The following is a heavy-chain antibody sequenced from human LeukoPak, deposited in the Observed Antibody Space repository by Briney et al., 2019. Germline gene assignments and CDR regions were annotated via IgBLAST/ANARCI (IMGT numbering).Heavy chain of an antibody. V-gene: IGHV3-7*04. CDR2: IKYDGSQK. CDR1: GFTFSRYW. CDR3: VRHGTDDHDSSGYFRP. D-gene: IGHD3-22*01. J-gene: IGHJ4*02. Sequence: PGGSLRLSCAVSGFTFSRYWMSWVRQAPGKGLEWVANIKYDGSQKYYVDSVKGRFTVSRDNAKNSLDLQMSSLRAEDTAVYYCVRHGTDDHDSSGYFRPWGQGTLVTVSS.